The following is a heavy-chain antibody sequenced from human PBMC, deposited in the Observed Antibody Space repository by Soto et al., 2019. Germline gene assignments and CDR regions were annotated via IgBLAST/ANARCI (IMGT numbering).Heavy chain of an antibody. J-gene: IGHJ5*02. V-gene: IGHV4-39*01. D-gene: IGHD3-3*01. CDR1: GGSISSSSYY. CDR2: IYYSGST. CDR3: ARAGVTIFGVFIDGNWFDP. Sequence: QLQLQESGPGLVKPSETLSLTCTVSGGSISSSSYYWGWIRQPPGKGLEWIGSIYYSGSTYYNPSLKSRVTISVDTSKNQFSLKLSSVTAADTAVYYCARAGVTIFGVFIDGNWFDPWGQGTLVTVSS.